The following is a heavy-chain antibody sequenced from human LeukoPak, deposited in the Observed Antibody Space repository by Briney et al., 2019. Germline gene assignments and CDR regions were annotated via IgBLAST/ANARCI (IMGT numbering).Heavy chain of an antibody. V-gene: IGHV4-39*01. Sequence: SSETLSLTCTVSGGSISSSSYYWGWIRQPPGKGLEWIGSIYYSGSTYYNPSLKSRVTISVDTSKNQFSLKLSSVTAADTAVYYCARPRGSSSWYDAFDIWGQGTMVTVSS. D-gene: IGHD6-13*01. CDR2: IYYSGST. CDR1: GGSISSSSYY. CDR3: ARPRGSSSWYDAFDI. J-gene: IGHJ3*02.